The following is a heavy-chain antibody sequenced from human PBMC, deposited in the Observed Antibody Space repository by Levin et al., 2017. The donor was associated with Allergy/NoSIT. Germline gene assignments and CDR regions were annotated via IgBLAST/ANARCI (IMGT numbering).Heavy chain of an antibody. CDR1: GFTFSSYG. Sequence: PGGSLRLSCAASGFTFSSYGIHWVRQAPGKGLEWVAVISYDGSNKYYADSVKGRFTISRDNSKNTLYLQMNSLRAEDTAVYYCAKLAAGEASTVTTQVSYWGQGTLVTVSS. V-gene: IGHV3-30*18. CDR2: ISYDGSNK. D-gene: IGHD4-17*01. J-gene: IGHJ4*02. CDR3: AKLAAGEASTVTTQVSY.